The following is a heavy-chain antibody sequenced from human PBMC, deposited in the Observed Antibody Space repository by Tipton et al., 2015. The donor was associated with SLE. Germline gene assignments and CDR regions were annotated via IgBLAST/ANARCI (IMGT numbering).Heavy chain of an antibody. J-gene: IGHJ4*02. Sequence: LRLSCTVSGGSISSSSYYWGWIRQPPGKGLEWIGSIYYSGSTYYNPSLKSRVTISVDTSKNQFSLKLSSVTAADTAVYYCARDLESSSFDYWGQGTLVTVSS. CDR2: IYYSGST. D-gene: IGHD6-13*01. CDR1: GGSISSSSYY. CDR3: ARDLESSSFDY. V-gene: IGHV4-39*07.